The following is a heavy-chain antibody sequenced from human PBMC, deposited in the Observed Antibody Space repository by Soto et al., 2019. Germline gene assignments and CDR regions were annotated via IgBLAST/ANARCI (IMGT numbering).Heavy chain of an antibody. CDR2: ISGRGGST. CDR1: GFTFSSYA. Sequence: EVQLLESGGGLVQPGGSLRLSCAASGFTFSSYAMSWVRQAPGKGLEWVSAISGRGGSTYYADSVKGRFTISRDNSKNTLYLQMNSLRAEDTAVYYCAKDKTKDFWSGYYSDYWGQGTLVTVSS. D-gene: IGHD3-3*01. V-gene: IGHV3-23*01. CDR3: AKDKTKDFWSGYYSDY. J-gene: IGHJ4*02.